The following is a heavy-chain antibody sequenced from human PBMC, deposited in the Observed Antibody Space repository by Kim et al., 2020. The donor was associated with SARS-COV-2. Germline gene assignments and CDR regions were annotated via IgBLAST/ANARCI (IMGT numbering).Heavy chain of an antibody. CDR2: INQDESVK. V-gene: IGHV3-7*01. D-gene: IGHD1-1*01. Sequence: GGSLRLSCAASGFAFSNCWMAWVRQAPGKGLEWVANINQDESVKNYGDSVKGRVTISRDNAKKSLYLQMSSLSAEDMAIYYCATDRWRGASDIRGQGTMV. CDR3: ATDRWRGASDI. CDR1: GFAFSNCW. J-gene: IGHJ3*02.